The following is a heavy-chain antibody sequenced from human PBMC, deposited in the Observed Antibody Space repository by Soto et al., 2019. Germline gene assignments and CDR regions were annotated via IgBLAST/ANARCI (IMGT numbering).Heavy chain of an antibody. J-gene: IGHJ6*02. D-gene: IGHD6-19*01. Sequence: QVQLVESGGGVVQPGRSLRLSCAASGFTFSIYAMHWVRQAPGKGLEWVAVMSYDGNNEYYAASVKGRFTTSRDNSKNAVNLQMNSLRAEDTAVYFCARDSGSGRDYYYGMDVWGQGTTVTVSS. CDR1: GFTFSIYA. CDR2: MSYDGNNE. V-gene: IGHV3-30-3*01. CDR3: ARDSGSGRDYYYGMDV.